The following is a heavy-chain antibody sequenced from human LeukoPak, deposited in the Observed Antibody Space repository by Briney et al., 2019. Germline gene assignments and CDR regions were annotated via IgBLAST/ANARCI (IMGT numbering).Heavy chain of an antibody. CDR1: GYTFTGYY. J-gene: IGHJ4*02. V-gene: IGHV1-2*07. Sequence: ASVKVSCKASGYTFTGYYLHWVRQAPGQGLEWMGWINPNSGGTNYAHKFQGRVTMTRDTSISTAYMELSRLRSDDTAVYYCAIVATTQLFDNWGQGTLVTVSS. CDR2: INPNSGGT. CDR3: AIVATTQLFDN. D-gene: IGHD5-12*01.